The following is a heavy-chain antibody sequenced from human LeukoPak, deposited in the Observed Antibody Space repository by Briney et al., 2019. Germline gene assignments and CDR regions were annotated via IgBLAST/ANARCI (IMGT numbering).Heavy chain of an antibody. CDR2: IHYSGST. Sequence: SETLSLTCTVSGGSISNYYWSWIRQPPGKGLEWIGYIHYSGSTNYNPSLKSRVTISVDTSKNQFSLKLSSVTAADTAVYYCARVMSGSGWYQYYFDYWGQGTLVTVSS. V-gene: IGHV4-59*01. CDR3: ARVMSGSGWYQYYFDY. J-gene: IGHJ4*02. D-gene: IGHD6-19*01. CDR1: GGSISNYY.